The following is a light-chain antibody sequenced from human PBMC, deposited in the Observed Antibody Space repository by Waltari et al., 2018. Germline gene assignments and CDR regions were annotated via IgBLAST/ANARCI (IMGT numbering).Light chain of an antibody. CDR3: SSYTDSDTLI. CDR2: EVS. V-gene: IGLV2-11*01. CDR1: TSDIGSFDT. J-gene: IGLJ2*01. Sequence: QAAPTQPPSVSGSPGQSVTISCSGTTSDIGSFDTVSWYQQHPGKAPKLMISEVSQRPSGVSDRFSGSKSGNTASLTISGLQSDDEATYYCSSYTDSDTLIFGEGTRLTVL.